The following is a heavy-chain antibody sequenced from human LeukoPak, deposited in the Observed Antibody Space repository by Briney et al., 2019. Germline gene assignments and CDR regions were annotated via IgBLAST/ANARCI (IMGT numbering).Heavy chain of an antibody. CDR2: IRSDGSNK. D-gene: IGHD2-15*01. Sequence: GGSLRLSCAASGFSFSTYGMHWVRQAPGKGPEWVAFIRSDGSNKNYADSVKGRFTISRDNSKNTLYLQMNSLRAEDTAVYYCAKGVCGGSCYFDYWGQGTLVTVSS. CDR1: GFSFSTYG. J-gene: IGHJ4*02. V-gene: IGHV3-30*02. CDR3: AKGVCGGSCYFDY.